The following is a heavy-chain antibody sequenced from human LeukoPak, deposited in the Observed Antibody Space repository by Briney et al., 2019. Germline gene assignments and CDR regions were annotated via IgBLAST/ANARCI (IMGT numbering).Heavy chain of an antibody. D-gene: IGHD3-10*01. V-gene: IGHV4-59*12. Sequence: PSETLSLTCTVSGGSISSYYWSWIRQPPGKGLEWIGYIYYSGSTNYSPSLKSRVTISVDTSKNQFSLKLSSVTAADTAVYYCARDTMVRGVPHYGMDVWGQGTTVTVSS. J-gene: IGHJ6*02. CDR3: ARDTMVRGVPHYGMDV. CDR1: GGSISSYY. CDR2: IYYSGST.